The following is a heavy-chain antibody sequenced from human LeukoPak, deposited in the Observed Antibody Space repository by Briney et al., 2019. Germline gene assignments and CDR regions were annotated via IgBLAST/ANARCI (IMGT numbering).Heavy chain of an antibody. CDR2: ISWDGGSS. CDR3: AEDRADSGSYSYFDY. J-gene: IGHJ4*02. D-gene: IGHD1-26*01. V-gene: IGHV3-43D*03. Sequence: GGSLRLSCAASGFTFDDYAMHWIRQAPGKGLEWVSLISWDGGSSYYADSVKGRFTISRDNSKNSLYLQMNSLRAEDTALYYCAEDRADSGSYSYFDYWGQGTLVTVSS. CDR1: GFTFDDYA.